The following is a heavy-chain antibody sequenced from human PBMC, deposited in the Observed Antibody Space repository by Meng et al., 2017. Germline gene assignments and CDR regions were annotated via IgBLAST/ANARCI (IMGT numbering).Heavy chain of an antibody. CDR1: GGSISSYY. CDR2: IYYSGST. CDR3: ARDGPREYAFWSGRYYYYGMDV. Sequence: SETLSLTCTASGGSISSYYWSWIRQPPGKGLEWIGYIYYSGSTNYNPSLKSRVTISVDTSKNQFSLELSSVTAADTAVYYCARDGPREYAFWSGRYYYYGMDVWGQGTTVTVSS. V-gene: IGHV4-59*01. J-gene: IGHJ6*02. D-gene: IGHD3-3*01.